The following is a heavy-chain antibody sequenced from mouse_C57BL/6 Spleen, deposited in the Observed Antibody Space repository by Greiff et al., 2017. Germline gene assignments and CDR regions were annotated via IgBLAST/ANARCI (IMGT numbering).Heavy chain of an antibody. D-gene: IGHD2-2*01. CDR1: GYTFTSYW. Sequence: QVQLQQPGAELVRPGSSVKLSCKASGYTFTSYWMHWVKQRPIQGLEWIGNIDPSDSETHYNQKFKDKATVTVDKSSRTAYMQLSSLTSEDSAVYYCARSMVTTLFDYWGQGTTLTVSS. CDR2: IDPSDSET. J-gene: IGHJ2*01. CDR3: ARSMVTTLFDY. V-gene: IGHV1-52*01.